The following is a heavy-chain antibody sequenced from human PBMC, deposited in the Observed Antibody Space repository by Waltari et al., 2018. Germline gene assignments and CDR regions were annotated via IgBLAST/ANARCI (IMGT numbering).Heavy chain of an antibody. V-gene: IGHV4-38-2*02. CDR3: ARDPDGYNYFDY. J-gene: IGHJ4*02. CDR1: GYSISSGYY. Sequence: QVQLQESGPGLVKPSETLSLTCAVSGYSISSGYYWGWIRQPPGKGLEWIGYIYYSGSTYYNPSLKSRVTISVDTSKNQFSLKLSSVTAADTAVYYCARDPDGYNYFDYWGQGTLVTVSS. D-gene: IGHD5-12*01. CDR2: IYYSGST.